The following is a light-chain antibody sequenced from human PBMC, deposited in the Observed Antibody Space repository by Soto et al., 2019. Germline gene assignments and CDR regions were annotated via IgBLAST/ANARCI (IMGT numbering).Light chain of an antibody. J-gene: IGLJ1*01. CDR2: EVS. V-gene: IGLV2-18*02. CDR3: SSYTSSSTHYV. Sequence: QSVLTQPPSVSGSPGRSVTISCTGTSSDVGSYNRVSWYQQPPGTAPKLMIYEVSNRPSGVPDRFSGSKSGNTASLTISGLQAEDEADYYCSSYTSSSTHYVFGTGTKVTVL. CDR1: SSDVGSYNR.